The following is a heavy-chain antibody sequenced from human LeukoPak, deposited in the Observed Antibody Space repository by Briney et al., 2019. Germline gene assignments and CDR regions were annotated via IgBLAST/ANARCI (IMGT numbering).Heavy chain of an antibody. CDR3: AKLAAMVPNWFDP. CDR2: IRYDGSNK. CDR1: GFTFSSYG. J-gene: IGHJ5*02. Sequence: GGSLRLSRAASGFTFSSYGMHWVRRAPGKGLEWVAFIRYDGSNKYYADSVKGRFTISRDNSKNTLYLQMNSLRAEDTAVYYCAKLAAMVPNWFDPWGQGTLVTVSS. V-gene: IGHV3-30*02. D-gene: IGHD5-18*01.